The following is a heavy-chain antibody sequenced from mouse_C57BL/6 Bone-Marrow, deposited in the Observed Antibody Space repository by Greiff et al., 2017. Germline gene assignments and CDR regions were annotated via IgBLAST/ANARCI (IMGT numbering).Heavy chain of an antibody. CDR2: INPNNGGT. J-gene: IGHJ1*03. CDR3: AREDYYGSSYVRGYFDV. CDR1: GYTFTDYY. Sequence: VQLQQSGPELVKPGASVKISCKASGYTFTDYYMNWVKQSHGKSLEWIGDINPNNGGTSYNQKFKGKATLTVDKSSSTAYMELRSLTSEDSAVYYCAREDYYGSSYVRGYFDVWGTGTTVTVSS. V-gene: IGHV1-26*01. D-gene: IGHD1-1*01.